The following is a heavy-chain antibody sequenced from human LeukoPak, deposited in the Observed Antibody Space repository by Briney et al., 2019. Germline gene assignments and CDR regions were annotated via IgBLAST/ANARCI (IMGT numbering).Heavy chain of an antibody. D-gene: IGHD3-10*01. CDR1: GASTNTGSFF. V-gene: IGHV4-61*02. J-gene: IGHJ3*02. CDR2: IYTTGST. CDR3: ARDSGITKDAFDI. Sequence: SSETLSLTCTVSGASTNTGSFFWTWVRQPAGKRLEWIGRIYTTGSTNYNPSLKSRVNILLDKSKNQFSLKLSSVTAADTAVYYCARDSGITKDAFDIWGQGTVVTVSS.